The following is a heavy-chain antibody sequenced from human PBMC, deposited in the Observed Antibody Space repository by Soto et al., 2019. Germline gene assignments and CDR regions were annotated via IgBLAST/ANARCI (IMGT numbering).Heavy chain of an antibody. V-gene: IGHV1-58*01. CDR1: GFTFTSSA. D-gene: IGHD6-19*01. CDR3: AADSVAGQAVAGSYYYYGMDV. Sequence: ASVKVSCKASGFTFTSSAVQWVRQARGQRLEWIGWIVVGSGNTNYAQKFQERVTITRDMSTSTAYMELSSLRSEDTAVYYCAADSVAGQAVAGSYYYYGMDVWGQGTTVTVSS. J-gene: IGHJ6*02. CDR2: IVVGSGNT.